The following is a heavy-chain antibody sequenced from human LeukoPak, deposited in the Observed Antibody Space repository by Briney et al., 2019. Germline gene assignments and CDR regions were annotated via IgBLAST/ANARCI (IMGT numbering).Heavy chain of an antibody. CDR2: SASDGNT. D-gene: IGHD3-10*01. V-gene: IGHV3-43*02. CDR3: ASQTKYYYGSESYWTAFDI. Sequence: TGGSLRLSCAASGFTFDDHAMHWVLQAPGKGLEWVSLSASDGNTYYADSLKGRFTISRDNRKNSLYLEMNSLRTEDTALYHCASQTKYYYGSESYWTAFDIWGQGTMVTVSS. J-gene: IGHJ3*02. CDR1: GFTFDDHA.